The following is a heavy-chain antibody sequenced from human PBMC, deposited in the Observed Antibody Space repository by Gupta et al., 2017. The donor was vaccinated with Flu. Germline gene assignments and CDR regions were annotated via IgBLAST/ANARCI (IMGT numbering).Heavy chain of an antibody. V-gene: IGHV4-61*02. CDR2: MYTSGST. J-gene: IGHJ4*02. Sequence: QESGPGLVKPSQTLSLTCTVSGGSISSGSYYWNWIRQPAGKGLEWIGRMYTSGSTNYNPSLKSRVTISLDTSKNQFSLKLSSVTAADTAVYYCAREHSKDGDNRSYFDYWGQGTLVTVSS. CDR3: AREHSKDGDNRSYFDY. CDR1: GGSISSGSYY. D-gene: IGHD5-24*01.